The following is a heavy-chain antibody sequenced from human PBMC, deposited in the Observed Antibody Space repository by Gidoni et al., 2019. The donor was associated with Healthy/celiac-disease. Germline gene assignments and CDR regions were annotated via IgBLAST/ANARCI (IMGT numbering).Heavy chain of an antibody. CDR1: GGSISSSSYY. CDR3: ARGIDYTLNDAFDI. Sequence: QLQLQESGPGLVKPSETLSLTCTVSGGSISSSSYYWGWIRQPPGKGLEWIGSIYYSGSTYYNPSLKSRVTISVDTSKNQFSLKLSSVTAADTAVYYCARGIDYTLNDAFDIWGQGTMVTVSS. J-gene: IGHJ3*02. D-gene: IGHD4-4*01. CDR2: IYYSGST. V-gene: IGHV4-39*07.